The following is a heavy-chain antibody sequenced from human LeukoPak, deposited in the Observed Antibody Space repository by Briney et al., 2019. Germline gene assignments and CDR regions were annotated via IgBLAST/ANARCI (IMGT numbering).Heavy chain of an antibody. J-gene: IGHJ6*03. CDR1: GGSISSYY. CDR2: IYYSGST. V-gene: IGHV4-59*01. CDR3: ARRRGSFDKDKYYYSYYMDV. Sequence: SETLSLTCTVSGGSISSYYWSWIRQPPGKGLEWIGYIYYSGSTNYNPSLKSRVTISVDTSKNQFSLKLSSVTAADTAVYYCARRRGSFDKDKYYYSYYMDVWGKGTTVTISS. D-gene: IGHD3-10*01.